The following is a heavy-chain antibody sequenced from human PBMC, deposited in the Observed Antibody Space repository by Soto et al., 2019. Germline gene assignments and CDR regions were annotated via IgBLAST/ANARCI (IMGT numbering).Heavy chain of an antibody. D-gene: IGHD3-16*01. J-gene: IGHJ6*02. CDR1: GYTFTSYD. V-gene: IGHV1-8*01. CDR3: ASEGVRGMDV. CDR2: MNPNSANT. Sequence: QVQLVQSGAEVKKPGASVKVSCKASGYTFTSYDINWVRQATGQGLEWMGWMNPNSANTGYAQKFQGRGTMTRNTSIITAYMELSSVRYEDTAVYYGASEGVRGMDVWGQGTRVTVSS.